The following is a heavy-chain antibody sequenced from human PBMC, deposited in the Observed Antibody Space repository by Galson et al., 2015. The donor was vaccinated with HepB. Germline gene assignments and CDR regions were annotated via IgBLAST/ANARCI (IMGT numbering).Heavy chain of an antibody. CDR3: ARGRILTSGWFDP. J-gene: IGHJ5*02. CDR1: GFTFSRYA. Sequence: SLRLSCAASGFTFSRYAMHWVRQAPGKGLEYVSAISDNGGTTYYANPVKGRFTISRDNSNNTLYLQMGSLRPEDMAVYYCARGRILTSGWFDPWGQGTLVTVSS. D-gene: IGHD1-14*01. CDR2: ISDNGGTT. V-gene: IGHV3-64*01.